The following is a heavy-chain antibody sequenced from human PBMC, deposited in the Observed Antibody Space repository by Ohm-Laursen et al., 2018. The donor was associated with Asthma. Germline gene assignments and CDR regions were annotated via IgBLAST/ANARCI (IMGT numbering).Heavy chain of an antibody. CDR2: ISSSGSTI. CDR1: GFTFSDYY. Sequence: GSLRLSCAASGFTFSDYYMSWIRQAPGKGLEWVSYISSSGSTIYYADSVKGRFTISRDNAKNSLYLQMNSLRAEDTAVYYCARLVVAATDLSYFDYWGQGTLVTVSS. J-gene: IGHJ4*02. CDR3: ARLVVAATDLSYFDY. D-gene: IGHD2-15*01. V-gene: IGHV3-11*04.